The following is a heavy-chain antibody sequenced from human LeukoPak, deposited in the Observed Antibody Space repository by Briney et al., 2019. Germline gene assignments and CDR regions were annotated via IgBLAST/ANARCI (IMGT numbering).Heavy chain of an antibody. CDR3: ARRNSGYEYFDY. Sequence: SETLSLTCAVSGYSISSGYYWGWIRQPPGKGLEWIGSIYHSGSTYYNPSLKSRVTISVDTSKNQFSLKLSSVTAADTAVYYCARRNSGYEYFDYWGQGTLVTVSS. D-gene: IGHD5-12*01. J-gene: IGHJ4*02. CDR2: IYHSGST. CDR1: GYSISSGYY. V-gene: IGHV4-38-2*01.